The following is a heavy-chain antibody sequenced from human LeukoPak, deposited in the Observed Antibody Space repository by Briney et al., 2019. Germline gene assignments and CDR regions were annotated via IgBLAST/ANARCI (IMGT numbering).Heavy chain of an antibody. D-gene: IGHD4-17*01. CDR3: ANEIRPNDY. J-gene: IGHJ4*02. CDR2: ISISGDRT. CDR1: GFSFSSHA. V-gene: IGHV3-23*01. Sequence: GGSLRLSCAASGFSFSSHAMTWVRQAPGKGLEWVSAISISGDRTYYAHSVKGRFTISRDNSKNTVYLQMNSLRAEDTAVYYCANEIRPNDYWGQGTLVTVSS.